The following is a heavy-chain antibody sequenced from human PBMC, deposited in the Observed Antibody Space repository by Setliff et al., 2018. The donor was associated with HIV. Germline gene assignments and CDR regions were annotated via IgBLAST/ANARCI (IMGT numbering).Heavy chain of an antibody. CDR2: IFYTGTT. CDR3: ARDTSGGY. D-gene: IGHD3-10*01. J-gene: IGHJ4*02. Sequence: ASETLSLTCTVSHGSISPFYWSWMRQPPGKGLEWIGYIFYTGTTKYNPSLKSRVSMSVDMSKNQLSLKLESVTAADTAVYYCARDTSGGYWGQGTLVTVSS. V-gene: IGHV4-59*01. CDR1: HGSISPFY.